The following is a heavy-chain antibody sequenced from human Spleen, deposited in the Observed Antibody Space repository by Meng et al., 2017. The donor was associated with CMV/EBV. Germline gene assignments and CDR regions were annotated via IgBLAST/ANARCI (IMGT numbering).Heavy chain of an antibody. J-gene: IGHJ4*02. CDR3: AKEADGGFDY. CDR2: INWNGGNT. V-gene: IGHV3-20*01. CDR1: GVTFDDYG. D-gene: IGHD3-10*01. Sequence: LSCAASGVTFDDYGMSWVRQAPGKGLEWVSGINWNGGNTGYADSVKGRFTISRDNTKNSLYLQMNSLRDEDTALYHCAKEADGGFDYWGQGTLVTVSS.